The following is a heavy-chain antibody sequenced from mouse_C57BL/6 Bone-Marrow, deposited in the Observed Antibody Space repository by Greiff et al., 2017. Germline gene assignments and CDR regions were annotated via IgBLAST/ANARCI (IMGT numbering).Heavy chain of an antibody. CDR1: GYTFTNYW. J-gene: IGHJ1*03. CDR2: IYPGGGYT. CDR3: ARYYGHWYFDV. D-gene: IGHD1-2*01. Sequence: VKLMESGAELVRPGTSVKMSCKASGYTFTNYWIGWAKQRPGHGLEWIGDIYPGGGYTNYNEEFKGKATLTADKSSSTAYMQFSSLTSEDSAIYYCARYYGHWYFDVWGTGTTVTVSS. V-gene: IGHV1-63*01.